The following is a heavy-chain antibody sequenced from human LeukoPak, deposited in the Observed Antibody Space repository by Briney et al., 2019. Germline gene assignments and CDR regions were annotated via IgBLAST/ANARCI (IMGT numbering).Heavy chain of an antibody. CDR2: IYYSGST. J-gene: IGHJ4*02. Sequence: SETLSLTCTVSGGSISSYYWSWIRQPPGKGLEWIGYIYYSGSTNYNPSLKSRVTISVDTSKNQFSLKLSSVTAADTAVYYCARAVVRWVYDYWGQGTLVTVSS. CDR1: GGSISSYY. CDR3: ARAVVRWVYDY. D-gene: IGHD6-13*01. V-gene: IGHV4-59*01.